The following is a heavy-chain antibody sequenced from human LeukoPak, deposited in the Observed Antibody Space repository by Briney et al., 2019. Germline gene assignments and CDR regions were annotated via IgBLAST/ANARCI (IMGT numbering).Heavy chain of an antibody. D-gene: IGHD1-26*01. CDR1: GGSISSYY. CDR3: ARLYSGSYYASPYEYFQH. J-gene: IGHJ1*01. Sequence: SETLSLTCTVSGGSISSYYWSWIRQPPGKGLEWIGYIYYSGSTNYNPSLKSRVTISVDTSKNQFSLKLSSVTAADTAVYYCARLYSGSYYASPYEYFQHWGQGTLVTVSS. CDR2: IYYSGST. V-gene: IGHV4-59*08.